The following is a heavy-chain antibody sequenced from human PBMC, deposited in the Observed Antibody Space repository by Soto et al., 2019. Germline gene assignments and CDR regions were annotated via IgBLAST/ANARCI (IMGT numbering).Heavy chain of an antibody. V-gene: IGHV1-18*04. Sequence: QLVQSGAAVKKPGASVRVSCKASGYIFTDYGISWVRQAPGQGLEWMGWISGYNADTSYAQRLQDRVKMTIDTSTRTAYMELRSLTSDDTAVYYCARDLRWSSGWAFDYWGQGTLVTVSS. CDR2: ISGYNADT. CDR3: ARDLRWSSGWAFDY. CDR1: GYIFTDYG. J-gene: IGHJ4*02. D-gene: IGHD6-19*01.